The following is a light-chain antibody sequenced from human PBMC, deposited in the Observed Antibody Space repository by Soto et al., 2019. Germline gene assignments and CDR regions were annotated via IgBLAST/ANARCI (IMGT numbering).Light chain of an antibody. CDR2: RTN. Sequence: QSVLTQPPSASGTPGQRVTISCSGSSSNIGSNYVYWYQQLPGTAPKLLIYRTNKRPSGVPDRFSGSKSGTSASLAISGPRSEDEADYYCAAWDDSLSGVVFGGGTQLTVL. CDR3: AAWDDSLSGVV. V-gene: IGLV1-47*01. J-gene: IGLJ2*01. CDR1: SSNIGSNY.